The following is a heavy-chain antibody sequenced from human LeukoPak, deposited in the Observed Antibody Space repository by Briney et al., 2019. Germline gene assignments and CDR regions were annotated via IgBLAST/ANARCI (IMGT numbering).Heavy chain of an antibody. Sequence: GASVKVSCKTSGYTFSGHYLHWVRQAPGQGLEWMGWINPNSGGTNYAQKFQGWVTMTRDTSISTVYMELSRLRSDDTAVYYCAREFAAGLLTPFDYWGQGTLVTVSS. CDR3: AREFAAGLLTPFDY. CDR1: GYTFSGHY. J-gene: IGHJ4*02. V-gene: IGHV1-2*04. CDR2: INPNSGGT. D-gene: IGHD3-9*01.